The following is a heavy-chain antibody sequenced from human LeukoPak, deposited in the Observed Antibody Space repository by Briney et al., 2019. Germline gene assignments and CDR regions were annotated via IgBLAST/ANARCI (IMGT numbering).Heavy chain of an antibody. CDR2: IRRDGSEK. CDR1: GFAFSNYY. V-gene: IGHV3-7*03. D-gene: IGHD2-8*01. J-gene: IGHJ6*04. CDR3: ARLPWGNGLDV. Sequence: TGESLRLSCAASGFAFSNYYMHWVRQAPGKGPEWVADIRRDGSEKNYMDSLKGRFTISRDNAENSLYLQMNSLRAEDTALYYCARLPWGNGLDVWGKGTTVTVSS.